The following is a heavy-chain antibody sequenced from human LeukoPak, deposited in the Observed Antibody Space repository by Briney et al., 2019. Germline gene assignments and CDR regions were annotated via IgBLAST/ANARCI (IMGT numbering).Heavy chain of an antibody. Sequence: SETLSLTCAVSGGSISSGGYSWSWIRQPPGKGLEWIGYIYHSGSTYYNPSLKSRVTISVDRSKNQFSLKLSSVTAADTAVYYCARERYHYYDSSGYQVWYFDLWGRGTLVTVPS. CDR1: GGSISSGGYS. CDR3: ARERYHYYDSSGYQVWYFDL. J-gene: IGHJ2*01. V-gene: IGHV4-30-2*01. D-gene: IGHD3-22*01. CDR2: IYHSGST.